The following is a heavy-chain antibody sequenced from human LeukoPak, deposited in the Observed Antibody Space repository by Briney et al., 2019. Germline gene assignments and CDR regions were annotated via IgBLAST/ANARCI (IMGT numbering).Heavy chain of an antibody. CDR3: AKGVVDYYDSSGYYPSDL. J-gene: IGHJ5*02. V-gene: IGHV3-23*01. CDR1: GFTFNSFA. D-gene: IGHD3-22*01. CDR2: ISGSGGTT. Sequence: GGSLRLSCAGFGFTFNSFAMTWVRQPAGKGLKWVSGISGSGGTTYYADSVKGPFTISRDNFNNTLYLQMNSMRVEDTALYFCAKGVVDYYDSSGYYPSDLWGQGTLVTVSS.